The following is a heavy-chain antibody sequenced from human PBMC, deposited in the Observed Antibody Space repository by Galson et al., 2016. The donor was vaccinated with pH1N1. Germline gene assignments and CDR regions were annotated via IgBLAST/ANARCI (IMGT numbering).Heavy chain of an antibody. V-gene: IGHV5-51*03. CDR1: GYTFSKFW. D-gene: IGHD2-15*01. CDR2: IYPGDSDT. Sequence: QSGAEVKKPGESLRISCEGSGYTFSKFWIAWVRQMPGKGLEWMGNIYPGDSDTKYSPSFEGQVTFSADKSISTAFLQWSSLKASDTAIYFCGRRSAEYDMDVWGQGTKVIVSS. J-gene: IGHJ6*02. CDR3: GRRSAEYDMDV.